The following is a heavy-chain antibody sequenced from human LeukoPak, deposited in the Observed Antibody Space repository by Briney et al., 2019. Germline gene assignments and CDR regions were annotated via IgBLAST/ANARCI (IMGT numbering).Heavy chain of an antibody. CDR2: IYYSGST. Sequence: SETLSLTCTVSGGSISSGDYYWSWIRQPPGKGLGWIGYIYYSGSTYYNPSLKSRVTISVDTSKNQFSLKLSSVTAADTAVYYCARALTLGDDAFDIWGQGTMVTVSS. J-gene: IGHJ3*02. CDR1: GGSISSGDYY. D-gene: IGHD3-10*01. V-gene: IGHV4-30-4*08. CDR3: ARALTLGDDAFDI.